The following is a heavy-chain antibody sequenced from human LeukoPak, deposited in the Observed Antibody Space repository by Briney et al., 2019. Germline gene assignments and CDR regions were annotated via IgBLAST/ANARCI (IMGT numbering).Heavy chain of an antibody. CDR2: IYYSGST. CDR3: ARLNNQQQLVKACFDY. J-gene: IGHJ4*02. CDR1: GGSISSSRSY. V-gene: IGHV4-39*07. Sequence: SETLSLTCSVSGGSISSSRSYWAWLRQPPGKGLEWIGTIYYSGSTYYNPSLKSRVTISVDTSKNQFSLKLSSVTAADTAVYYCARLNNQQQLVKACFDYWGQGTLVTVSS. D-gene: IGHD6-13*01.